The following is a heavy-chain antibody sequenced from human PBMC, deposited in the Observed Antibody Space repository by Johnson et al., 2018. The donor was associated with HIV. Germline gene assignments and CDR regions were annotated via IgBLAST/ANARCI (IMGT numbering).Heavy chain of an antibody. Sequence: QVQLVESGGGVVQPGRSLRLSCAASRFTFSTYAMHWVRQAPGKGLEWVAVISYDGSNKYYADSVKGRFTISRDNSKNTLNLQMNSLRVEDTAVYYCAREFRAFDNWGQGTMVTVSS. D-gene: IGHD2-21*01. J-gene: IGHJ3*02. CDR2: ISYDGSNK. CDR1: RFTFSTYA. CDR3: AREFRAFDN. V-gene: IGHV3-30*14.